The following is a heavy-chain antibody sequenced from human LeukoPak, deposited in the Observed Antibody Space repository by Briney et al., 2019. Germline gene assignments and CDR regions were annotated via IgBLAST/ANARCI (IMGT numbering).Heavy chain of an antibody. V-gene: IGHV4-59*01. CDR2: IYHLGST. CDR3: ARVGGMTTINNEPFDI. CDR1: GGSINSDY. J-gene: IGHJ3*02. Sequence: PSETLSLTCTVSGGSINSDYWNWIRQPPGKGLEWIGYIYHLGSTNYNPSLKSRVTISLDTSKKQFSLKLTSVTAADTAIYYCARVGGMTTINNEPFDIWGQGTMVTVSS. D-gene: IGHD4-4*01.